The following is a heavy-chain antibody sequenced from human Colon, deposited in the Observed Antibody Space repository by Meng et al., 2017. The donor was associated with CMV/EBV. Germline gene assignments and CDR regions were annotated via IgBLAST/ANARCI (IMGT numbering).Heavy chain of an antibody. CDR2: IYYIGDT. D-gene: IGHD2-15*01. CDR3: ARSRDIVVVEATQAVFEI. V-gene: IGHV4-59*02. CDR1: GGSVSNYY. Sequence: SETLSLTCSVSGGSVSNYYWSWVRQSAGRGLEWIGYIYYIGDTTYNPSLKSRVTMSIDTSKNQFSLKLTSVTAADTAVYYCARSRDIVVVEATQAVFEIWGQGTMVTVSS. J-gene: IGHJ3*02.